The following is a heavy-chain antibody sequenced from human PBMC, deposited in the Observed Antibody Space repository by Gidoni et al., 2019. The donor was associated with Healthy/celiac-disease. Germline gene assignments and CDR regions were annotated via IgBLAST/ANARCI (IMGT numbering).Heavy chain of an antibody. CDR1: GGSISSSRYY. V-gene: IGHV4-39*01. CDR3: ARLGYYGSGSYYRYFDY. J-gene: IGHJ4*02. D-gene: IGHD3-10*01. Sequence: QLQLQESGPGLVKPSETLSLTCTVSGGSISSSRYYGGWIRQPPGKGLEWIGSLYYSGSTYYNPSLKSRVTISVDTSKNQFSLKLSSVTAADTAVYYCARLGYYGSGSYYRYFDYWGQGTLVTVSS. CDR2: LYYSGST.